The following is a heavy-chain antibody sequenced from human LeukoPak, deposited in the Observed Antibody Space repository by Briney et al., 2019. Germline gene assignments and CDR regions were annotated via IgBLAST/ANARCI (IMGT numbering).Heavy chain of an antibody. J-gene: IGHJ4*02. D-gene: IGHD5-18*01. CDR1: GYTFTNYY. V-gene: IGHV1-69*06. CDR3: ARVGLQLWPSYFDY. CDR2: IIPIFGTA. Sequence: ASVKVSCKASGYTFTNYYIHWVRQAPGQGLEWMGGIIPIFGTANYAQKFQGRVTITADKSTSTAYMELSSLRSEDTAVYYCARVGLQLWPSYFDYWGQGTLVTVSS.